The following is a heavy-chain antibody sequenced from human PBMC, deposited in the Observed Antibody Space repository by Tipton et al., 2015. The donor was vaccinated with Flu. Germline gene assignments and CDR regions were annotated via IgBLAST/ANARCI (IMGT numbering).Heavy chain of an antibody. CDR3: TRRLVED. Sequence: SGFTFRTNGMHWVRQAPGKGLEWVAHIRSDETTEYADSVKGRFTISRDNSKDMLYLQMNSLRAEDTAVYYCTRRLVEDWGQGTHVTVSS. CDR1: GFTFRTNG. J-gene: IGHJ4*02. V-gene: IGHV3-30*02. CDR2: IRSDETTE.